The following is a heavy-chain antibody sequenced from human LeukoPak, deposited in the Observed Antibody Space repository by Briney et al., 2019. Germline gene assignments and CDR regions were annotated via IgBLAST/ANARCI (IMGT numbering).Heavy chain of an antibody. CDR2: IWYDGSNK. J-gene: IGHJ4*02. CDR3: AKTGTPEMCSGDSCYQYYFDY. CDR1: GFTFSSYG. Sequence: GGSLRLSCAASGFTFSSYGMHWVRQAPGKGLEWVAVIWYDGSNKYYADSVKGRFTISRDNSKNTLYLQMNSLRAEDTAVYYCAKTGTPEMCSGDSCYQYYFDYWGQGTLVTVSS. V-gene: IGHV3-33*06. D-gene: IGHD2-15*01.